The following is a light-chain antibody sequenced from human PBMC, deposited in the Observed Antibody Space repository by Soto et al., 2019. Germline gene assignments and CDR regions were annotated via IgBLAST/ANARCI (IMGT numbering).Light chain of an antibody. CDR3: QHYVTSLTT. J-gene: IGKJ1*01. Sequence: EIMMPQSPATLSVSPGERATVSCRASQSVSSNLAWYQQKPGQAPRLLIFGASIRVKGIPDRFIGSGSGTDFTLTISRLEPEDFAVYYCQHYVTSLTTFGQGTKVDIK. CDR1: QSVSSN. V-gene: IGKV3-20*01. CDR2: GAS.